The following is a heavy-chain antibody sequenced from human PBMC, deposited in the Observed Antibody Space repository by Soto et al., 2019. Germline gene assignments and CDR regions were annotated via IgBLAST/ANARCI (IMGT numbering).Heavy chain of an antibody. J-gene: IGHJ6*02. CDR1: GFTFSSYG. D-gene: IGHD3-10*01. V-gene: IGHV3-30*18. CDR2: ISYDGSNK. CDR3: AKPYYYGSVSYSTYGMDV. Sequence: QVQLVESGGGVVQPGRSLRLSCAASGFTFSSYGMHWVRQAPGKGLEWVAVISYDGSNKYYADSVKGRFTISRDNSKNTLYLQMNSLRAEDTAVYYCAKPYYYGSVSYSTYGMDVWGQGTTVTVSS.